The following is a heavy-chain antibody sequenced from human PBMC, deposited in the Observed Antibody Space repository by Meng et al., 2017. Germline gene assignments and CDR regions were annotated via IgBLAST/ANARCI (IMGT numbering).Heavy chain of an antibody. CDR1: GGPISSSNW. Sequence: AGLAEPSGTLPHSRAVSGGPISSSNWWIWSRQPPGKGLEWIGEIYHIGSTNYNPSLKSRVTISVDKSKNQFSLKLSSVTAADTAVYYCARDGRSWDWGQGTLVTVSS. V-gene: IGHV4-4*02. CDR2: IYHIGST. J-gene: IGHJ4*02. CDR3: ARDGRSWD. D-gene: IGHD7-27*01.